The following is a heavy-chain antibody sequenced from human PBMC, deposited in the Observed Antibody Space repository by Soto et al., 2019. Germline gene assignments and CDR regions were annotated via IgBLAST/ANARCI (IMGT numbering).Heavy chain of an antibody. D-gene: IGHD3-9*01. Sequence: GGSLRLSCAASGFTFSSYAMHWVRQAPGKGLEWVAFISYDVSNKYYADSVRDRFTISRDNSKNTLYLQMNNLRPEDTAVYYCARTFDTITYYFDYWGQGTVVTVSS. V-gene: IGHV3-30-3*01. CDR2: ISYDVSNK. CDR1: GFTFSSYA. J-gene: IGHJ4*02. CDR3: ARTFDTITYYFDY.